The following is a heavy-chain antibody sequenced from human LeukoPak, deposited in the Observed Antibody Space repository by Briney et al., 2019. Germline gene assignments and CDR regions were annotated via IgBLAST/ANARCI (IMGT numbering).Heavy chain of an antibody. V-gene: IGHV1-69*05. D-gene: IGHD1-20*01. Sequence: SVKVSCKASGGTFSSYAISWVRQAPGQGLEWMGGIIPIFGTANCAQKFQGRVTITTDESTSTAYMELSSLRSEDTAVYYCARTPALYNWNAGYNWFDPWGQGTLVTVSS. CDR1: GGTFSSYA. CDR2: IIPIFGTA. CDR3: ARTPALYNWNAGYNWFDP. J-gene: IGHJ5*02.